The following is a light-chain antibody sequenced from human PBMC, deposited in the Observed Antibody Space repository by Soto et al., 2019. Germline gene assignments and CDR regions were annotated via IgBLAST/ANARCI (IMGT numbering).Light chain of an antibody. J-gene: IGKJ1*01. CDR2: DAS. Sequence: EIVLTQSPAPLSLSPGVRATLSCRASQSVSSYLALYQQKPGQAPSLLIYDASNRATGITARFSGSGSGTDFTLTISSLEPEDFAVYYCQQRSNWPRTFGQGTKVEIK. V-gene: IGKV3-11*01. CDR3: QQRSNWPRT. CDR1: QSVSSY.